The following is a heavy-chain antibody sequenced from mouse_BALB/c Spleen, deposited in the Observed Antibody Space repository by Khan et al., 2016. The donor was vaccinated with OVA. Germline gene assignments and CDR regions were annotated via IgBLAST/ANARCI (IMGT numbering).Heavy chain of an antibody. CDR1: GFSLTNYG. D-gene: IGHD2-10*01. CDR3: ARQTYYHYNIIDY. CDR2: IWTDGST. J-gene: IGHJ4*01. Sequence: VQLQQSGPGLVAPSQSLSITCTISGFSLTNYGVHWVRQPPGKGLEWLVVIWTDGSTTYNSALRSRLTISTDNSKSQVFLKMNSLQTDDKAMYFCARQTYYHYNIIDYWGQGTTVTVSS. V-gene: IGHV2-6-1*01.